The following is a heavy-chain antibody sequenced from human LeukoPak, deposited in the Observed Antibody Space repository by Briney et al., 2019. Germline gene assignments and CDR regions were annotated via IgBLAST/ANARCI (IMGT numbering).Heavy chain of an antibody. CDR2: IYYSGST. J-gene: IGHJ4*02. CDR1: GGSISSSSYY. V-gene: IGHV4-39*01. D-gene: IGHD6-19*01. Sequence: SETLSLTCTVSGGSISSSSYYWGWIRQPPGKGLEWIGSIYYSGSTYYNPSLKSRVTISVDTSKIQFSLKLSSVTAADTAVYYCARHRGYSSGWLDYWGQGMLVTVSS. CDR3: ARHRGYSSGWLDY.